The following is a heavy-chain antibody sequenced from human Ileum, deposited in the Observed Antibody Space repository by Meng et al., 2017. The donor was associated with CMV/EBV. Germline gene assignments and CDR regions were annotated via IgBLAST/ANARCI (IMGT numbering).Heavy chain of an antibody. CDR3: AREGLDTGTAFDV. J-gene: IGHJ3*01. V-gene: IGHV3-30*02. D-gene: IGHD1-14*01. CDR2: IGGDGNIE. Sequence: GESLKISCAASGFTFRRYYMHWVRQAPGKGLEWLSLIGGDGNIEYYADSVTGRFTSSRDNFQNTMYLQMNSLRAVDTAIYYCAREGLDTGTAFDVWGQGTMVTVSS. CDR1: GFTFRRYY.